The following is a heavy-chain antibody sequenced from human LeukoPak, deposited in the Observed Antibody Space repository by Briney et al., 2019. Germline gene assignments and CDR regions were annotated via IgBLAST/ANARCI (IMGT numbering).Heavy chain of an antibody. Sequence: SETLSLTCAVYGGSFSGYYWSWIRQPPGKGLEWIGEINHSGSTNYNPSLKSRVTISVDTSKNQFSLKLSSVTAADTAVYYCAISLAAAPLFDIWGQGTMVTVSS. V-gene: IGHV4-34*01. CDR1: GGSFSGYY. CDR3: AISLAAAPLFDI. J-gene: IGHJ3*02. CDR2: INHSGST. D-gene: IGHD6-13*01.